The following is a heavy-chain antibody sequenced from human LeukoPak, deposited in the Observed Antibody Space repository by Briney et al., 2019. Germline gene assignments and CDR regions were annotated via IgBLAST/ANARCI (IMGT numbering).Heavy chain of an antibody. CDR1: GFAFSSQA. D-gene: IGHD3-3*01. CDR3: ARGPRGHVFNWDQNLESY. Sequence: GGFLRLSCAASGFAFSSQAMGWVRQAPGKGLEWVSSISSSSSYIYYADSVKGRFTISRDNAKNSLYLQMNSLRAEDTAVYYCARGPRGHVFNWDQNLESYWGQGTLVTVSS. V-gene: IGHV3-21*01. J-gene: IGHJ4*02. CDR2: ISSSSSYI.